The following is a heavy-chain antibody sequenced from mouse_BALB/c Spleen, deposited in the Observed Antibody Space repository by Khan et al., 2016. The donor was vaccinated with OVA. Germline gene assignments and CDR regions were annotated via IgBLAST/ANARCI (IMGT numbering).Heavy chain of an antibody. CDR1: GFSLTNYG. CDR2: IWSDGST. D-gene: IGHD2-10*01. V-gene: IGHV2-6-1*01. Sequence: QVQLKESGPGLVAPSQSLSITCTISGFSLTNYGIHWVRQPPGKGLEWLGVIWSDGSTTYNSALKSRLTISKDNSKSQVFLKMNSLQTDDTAMYFCGRQPYYHYNVMDYWGQGTSVTVSS. CDR3: GRQPYYHYNVMDY. J-gene: IGHJ4*01.